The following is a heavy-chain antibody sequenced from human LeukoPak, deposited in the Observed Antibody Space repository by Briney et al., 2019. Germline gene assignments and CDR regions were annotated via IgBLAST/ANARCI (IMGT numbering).Heavy chain of an antibody. D-gene: IGHD6-13*01. CDR1: GFDFSTYE. CDR2: IDRSGGTI. CDR3: AREDDGSSSYSDSFPH. V-gene: IGHV3-48*03. Sequence: GGSLRLSCAASGFDFSTYEMNWVRQAPGKGLEWVSYIDRSGGTIYYADSVKGRFTISRDNAKNSLYLQMNSLRAEDTAIYYCAREDDGSSSYSDSFPHWGQGTLVTVSS. J-gene: IGHJ1*01.